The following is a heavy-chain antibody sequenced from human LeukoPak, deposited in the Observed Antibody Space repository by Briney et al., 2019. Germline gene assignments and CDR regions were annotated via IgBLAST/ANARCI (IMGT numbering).Heavy chain of an antibody. CDR1: GFTFSSYD. CDR3: ARERNYYFDY. V-gene: IGHV3-48*03. Sequence: GGSLRLSCAASGFTFSSYDIHWVRQATGKGLEWVSYISSSGSTIYYADSVKGRFTISRDNAKNLLYLQMNSLRAEDTAVYYCARERNYYFDYWGQGTLVTVSS. D-gene: IGHD1-14*01. J-gene: IGHJ4*02. CDR2: ISSSGSTI.